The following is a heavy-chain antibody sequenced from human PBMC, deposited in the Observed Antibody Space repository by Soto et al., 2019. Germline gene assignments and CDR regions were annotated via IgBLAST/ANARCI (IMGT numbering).Heavy chain of an antibody. CDR2: TYYKGDT. V-gene: IGHV4-4*02. Sequence: SETLSLTCAVSGGSVSSSQWWTWVRQPPGKGLEWIGETYYKGDTNYNPSLKSRVTISLDNSKNQLSLRMNSVTAADTAIYYCARDADFGPGDPKVWASDIWGPGTMVTVSS. J-gene: IGHJ3*02. CDR3: ARDADFGPGDPKVWASDI. D-gene: IGHD3-3*01. CDR1: GGSVSSSQW.